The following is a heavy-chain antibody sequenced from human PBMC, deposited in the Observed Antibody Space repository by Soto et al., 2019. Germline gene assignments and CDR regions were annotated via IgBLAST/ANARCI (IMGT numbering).Heavy chain of an antibody. J-gene: IGHJ5*02. V-gene: IGHV3-23*01. CDR3: ARPGGYCSSTSCYYSWFDP. D-gene: IGHD2-2*01. CDR2: ISGSGGST. CDR1: GLTFSSYA. Sequence: PGGSLRLSCAASGLTFSSYAMSWVRQAPGKGPEWVSAISGSGGSTYYADSVKGRFTISRDNSKNTLYLQMNSLRAEDTAVYYCARPGGYCSSTSCYYSWFDPWGQGTLVTVSS.